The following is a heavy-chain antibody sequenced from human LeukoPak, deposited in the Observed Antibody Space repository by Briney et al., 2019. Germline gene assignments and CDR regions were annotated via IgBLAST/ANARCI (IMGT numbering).Heavy chain of an antibody. CDR3: ARDTTVASGMQY. CDR1: GGSISTFS. Sequence: PSETLSLTCTVSGGSISTFSWSWIRQFPGKGLEWIGSIYFKSTNYNPSLKSRVAISVDTSKNQFSLRLDSVTTADTAVYYCARDTTVASGMQYWGQGTLVTVSS. CDR2: IYFKST. J-gene: IGHJ4*02. V-gene: IGHV4-59*01. D-gene: IGHD4-23*01.